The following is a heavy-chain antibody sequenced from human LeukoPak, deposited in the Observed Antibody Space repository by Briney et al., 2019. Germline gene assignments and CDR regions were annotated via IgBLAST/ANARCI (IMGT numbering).Heavy chain of an antibody. D-gene: IGHD3-22*01. V-gene: IGHV3-23*01. J-gene: IGHJ6*02. CDR1: GFTFSSYT. Sequence: PGGSLRLSCAASGFTFSSYTMSWVRQAPGKGLEWVSTITTSDGNTYYADSVKGRFTVSRDNSKNTLYLQMNSLRAEDTAVYYCAKDMIVVVDYYYYGMDVWGQGTTVTVSS. CDR2: ITTSDGNT. CDR3: AKDMIVVVDYYYYGMDV.